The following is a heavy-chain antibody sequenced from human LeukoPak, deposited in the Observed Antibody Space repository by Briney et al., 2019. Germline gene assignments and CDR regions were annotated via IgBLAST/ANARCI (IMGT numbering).Heavy chain of an antibody. CDR3: ARSLMPDRWSFDL. J-gene: IGHJ2*01. V-gene: IGHV3-30*04. Sequence: PGGSLRLSCAVSGFTFSSFPFHWVRQAPGKGLEWVAAISTDGSYKYHADSVKGRFTISRDNPMNNLYMQMNGLRPDDTPVYYCARSLMPDRWSFDLWGRGTLVTVSS. CDR2: ISTDGSYK. CDR1: GFTFSSFP. D-gene: IGHD2-2*01.